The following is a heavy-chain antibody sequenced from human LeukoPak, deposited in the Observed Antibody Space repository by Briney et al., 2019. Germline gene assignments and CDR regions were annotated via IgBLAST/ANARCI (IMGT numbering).Heavy chain of an antibody. CDR2: ISSSGSTI. Sequence: GGSLRLSCAASGFTFSDYYMSWIRQAPGKGLEWVSYISSSGSTIYYADSVKGRFTISRDNAKNSLYLQMNSLRAEDTAVYYCAKVVRGVKSVFDYWGQGTLVTVSS. CDR3: AKVVRGVKSVFDY. D-gene: IGHD3-10*01. V-gene: IGHV3-11*01. J-gene: IGHJ4*02. CDR1: GFTFSDYY.